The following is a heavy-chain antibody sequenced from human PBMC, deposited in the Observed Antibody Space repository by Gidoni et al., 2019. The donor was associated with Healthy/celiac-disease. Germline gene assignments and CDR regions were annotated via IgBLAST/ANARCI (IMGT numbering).Heavy chain of an antibody. Sequence: QVQLVQSGAEVKKPGSSVKVSCKASGGTLSSYTISWVRQAPGQGLEWMGRIIPILGIANYAQKFQGRVTITADKSTSTAYMELSSLRSEDTAVYYCARADRIAVAGTQGFDYWGQGTLVTVSS. D-gene: IGHD6-19*01. CDR2: IIPILGIA. V-gene: IGHV1-69*02. CDR3: ARADRIAVAGTQGFDY. J-gene: IGHJ4*02. CDR1: GGTLSSYT.